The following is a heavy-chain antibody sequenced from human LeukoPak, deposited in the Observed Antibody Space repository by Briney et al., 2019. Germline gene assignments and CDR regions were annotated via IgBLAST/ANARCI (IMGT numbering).Heavy chain of an antibody. CDR2: ISSNGGST. V-gene: IGHV3-64*01. CDR1: GFSFSSDA. Sequence: GGSLRLSCAASGFSFSSDAMHWVRQAPGKGLEYVSAISSNGGSTYYANSVKGRFTISRDNSKNTLYLQMGSLRAEDMAVYYCAREKRGYSYGLVDYWGQGTLVTVSS. CDR3: AREKRGYSYGLVDY. J-gene: IGHJ4*02. D-gene: IGHD5-18*01.